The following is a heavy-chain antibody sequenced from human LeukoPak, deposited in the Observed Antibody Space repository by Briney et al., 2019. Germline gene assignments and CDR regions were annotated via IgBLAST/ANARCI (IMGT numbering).Heavy chain of an antibody. Sequence: SETLSLTCAVSGVSISSSNWWSWVRQPPGKGLEWIGEIYHSGSTNYNPSLKSRVTMSVDKSKNQLSLKLTSLTAADTAVYYCARGQDSTGWYNYYGIDVWGQGTAVTVSS. CDR3: ARGQDSTGWYNYYGIDV. V-gene: IGHV4-4*02. J-gene: IGHJ6*02. CDR1: GVSISSSNW. CDR2: IYHSGST. D-gene: IGHD6-19*01.